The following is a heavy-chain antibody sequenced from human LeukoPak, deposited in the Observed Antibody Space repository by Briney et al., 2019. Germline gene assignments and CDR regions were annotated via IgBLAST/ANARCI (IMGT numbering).Heavy chain of an antibody. CDR2: INPNSGGT. CDR3: ARDKGIDILTGYYRGTQDY. CDR1: GYTFTGYY. Sequence: ASVKVSCKASGYTFTGYYMHWVRQAPGQGLEWMGWINPNSGGTNYAQKFQGRVTMTRDTSISTAYMELSRLRSDDTAVYYCARDKGIDILTGYYRGTQDYWGQGTLVTVSS. D-gene: IGHD3-9*01. J-gene: IGHJ4*02. V-gene: IGHV1-2*02.